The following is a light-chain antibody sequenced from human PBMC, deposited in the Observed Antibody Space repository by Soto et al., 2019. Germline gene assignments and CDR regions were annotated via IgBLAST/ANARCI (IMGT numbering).Light chain of an antibody. CDR3: QYYNNYCWT. Sequence: DIQLTQSPSTLSASVGDRVTITCRASQSINSWLAWYQQKPGKAPKFLIYKTSNLESGVPSRFSGSGSGTEFTLTISSLQPDDFATYYCQYYNNYCWTFGQGTKVEIK. V-gene: IGKV1-5*03. J-gene: IGKJ1*01. CDR2: KTS. CDR1: QSINSW.